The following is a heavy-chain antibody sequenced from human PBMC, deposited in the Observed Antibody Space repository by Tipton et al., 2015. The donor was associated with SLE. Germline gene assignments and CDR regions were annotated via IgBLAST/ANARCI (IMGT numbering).Heavy chain of an antibody. Sequence: LRFSCAVYGGSFSGYYWSWIRQPPGKGLEWIGEINHSGSTNYNPSLKSRVTISVDTSKNQFSLKLSSVTAADTAVYYCARGDYYDSSGYYTLDYWGQGTLVTVSS. CDR2: INHSGST. CDR3: ARGDYYDSSGYYTLDY. CDR1: GGSFSGYY. D-gene: IGHD3-22*01. V-gene: IGHV4-34*01. J-gene: IGHJ4*02.